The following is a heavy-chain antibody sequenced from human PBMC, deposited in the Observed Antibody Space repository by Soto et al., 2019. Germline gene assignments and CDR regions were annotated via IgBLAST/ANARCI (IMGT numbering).Heavy chain of an antibody. CDR1: EFTFSTYA. Sequence: EVQLVESGGGWVQPGGSLRLSCAASEFTFSTYAMNWVRQAPGKGLAWVAYISSSSQNIRYADSVKGRFTISRDNAKNSLYLQMNRLRAEDTAVYYCARDQSRGQVFYYYMDAWGKGTTVTVPS. CDR2: ISSSSQNI. J-gene: IGHJ6*03. CDR3: ARDQSRGQVFYYYMDA. V-gene: IGHV3-48*01.